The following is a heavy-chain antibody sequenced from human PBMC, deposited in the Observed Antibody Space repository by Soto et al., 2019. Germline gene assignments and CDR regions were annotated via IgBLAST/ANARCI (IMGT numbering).Heavy chain of an antibody. CDR3: AREVPGDYFDN. V-gene: IGHV4-39*02. J-gene: IGHJ4*02. D-gene: IGHD3-10*01. Sequence: SETLSLTCTVSGGSISSSSYYWGWIRQPPGKGLEWIGSIYYSGSTYYNPSLKSRVTISVDTSKNQFSLKLSSVTAADTAVYYCAREVPGDYFDNWGQGTLVTVS. CDR1: GGSISSSSYY. CDR2: IYYSGST.